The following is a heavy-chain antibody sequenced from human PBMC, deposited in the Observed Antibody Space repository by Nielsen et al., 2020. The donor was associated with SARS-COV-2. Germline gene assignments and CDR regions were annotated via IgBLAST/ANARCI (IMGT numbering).Heavy chain of an antibody. V-gene: IGHV3-30*18. CDR3: AKGSTVTTYYYYYMDV. CDR1: GFSFNNYG. D-gene: IGHD4-17*01. Sequence: GESLKISCAASGFSFNNYGMHWVRQAPGKGLEWVAYISYEGSKQFYADSVKGRFTISRDFSKNTLYLQMNSLRAEDTAIYYCAKGSTVTTYYYYYMDVWGKGTTVTVSS. J-gene: IGHJ6*03. CDR2: ISYEGSKQ.